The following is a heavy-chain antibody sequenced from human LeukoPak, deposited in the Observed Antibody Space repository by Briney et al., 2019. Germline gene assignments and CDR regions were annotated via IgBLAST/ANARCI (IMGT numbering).Heavy chain of an antibody. Sequence: GGSLRLSCAASGFTFSSYSMNWVRQAPGKGLEWVSYISSSSSTIYYADSVKGRFAISRDNSKNTLYLQMNSLGVEDTAVYYCTRDIDSNYFDYWGQGTLVTVSS. J-gene: IGHJ4*02. D-gene: IGHD5-18*01. CDR1: GFTFSSYS. CDR3: TRDIDSNYFDY. CDR2: ISSSSSTI. V-gene: IGHV3-48*04.